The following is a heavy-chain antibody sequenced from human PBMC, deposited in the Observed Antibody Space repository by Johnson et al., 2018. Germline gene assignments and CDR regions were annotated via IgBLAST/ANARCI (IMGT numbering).Heavy chain of an antibody. D-gene: IGHD1-1*01. CDR2: ISWNSGSI. CDR3: SRDWTDFDI. CDR1: GFTFDDYA. Sequence: VQLVESGGGVVQPGRSLRLSCAASGFTFDDYAMHWVRQAPGKGLEWVSGISWNSGSIGYADSVKGRFTISRDNAKNSLYLQMNSRGAEDTALYNRSRDWTDFDIWGQGTMVTVSS. J-gene: IGHJ3*02. V-gene: IGHV3-9*01.